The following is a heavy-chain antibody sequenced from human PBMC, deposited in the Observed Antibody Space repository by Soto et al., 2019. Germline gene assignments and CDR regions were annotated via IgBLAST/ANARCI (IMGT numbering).Heavy chain of an antibody. CDR1: GFSFSNAW. V-gene: IGHV3-15*07. CDR2: IKRKIDGEGT. J-gene: IGHJ6*02. D-gene: IGHD2-15*01. CDR3: TTGSVEGV. Sequence: EVQLVESGGGLVKPGGSLRLSCAASGFSFSNAWMNWVRQAPGKGLEWVGRIKRKIDGEGTDYAGPVKGRFTVFRDDSKSALYLQMNSLKGDDTAVYYCTTGSVEGVWGQGTTVTVS.